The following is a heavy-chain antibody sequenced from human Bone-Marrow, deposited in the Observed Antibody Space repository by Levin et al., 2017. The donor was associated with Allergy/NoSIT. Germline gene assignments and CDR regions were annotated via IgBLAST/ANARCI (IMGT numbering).Heavy chain of an antibody. J-gene: IGHJ6*02. V-gene: IGHV1-69*02. CDR3: ARVMGCSSTSCSGGYYYYGMDV. Sequence: KISCKASGGTFSSYTISWVRQAPGQGLEWMGRIIPILGIANYAQKFQGRVTITADKSTSTAYMELSSLRSEDTAVYYCARVMGCSSTSCSGGYYYYGMDVWGQGTTVTVSS. CDR1: GGTFSSYT. CDR2: IIPILGIA. D-gene: IGHD2-2*01.